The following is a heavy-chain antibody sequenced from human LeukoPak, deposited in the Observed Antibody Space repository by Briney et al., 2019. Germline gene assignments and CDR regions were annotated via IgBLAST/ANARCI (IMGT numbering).Heavy chain of an antibody. V-gene: IGHV3-43*02. CDR2: ISGDGGST. CDR1: GFTFDDYA. Sequence: GGSLRLSCAASGFTFDDYAMHWVRQAPGKGLEWVSLISGDGGSTYYADSVKGRFTISRDDSKSTLYLQMNSLRAEDTAVYYCAKESGIRSYGAYFPHWAQGTLVTVSS. D-gene: IGHD4-17*01. J-gene: IGHJ1*01. CDR3: AKESGIRSYGAYFPH.